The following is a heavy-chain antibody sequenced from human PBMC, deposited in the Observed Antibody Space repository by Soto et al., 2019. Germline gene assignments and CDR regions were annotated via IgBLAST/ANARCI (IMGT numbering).Heavy chain of an antibody. V-gene: IGHV4-59*01. CDR1: GGSISSYY. CDR3: AGGSRVFWGPTGYFDY. Sequence: SETLSLTCTVSGGSISSYYWSWIRQPPGKGLEWIGYIYYSGSTNYNPSLKSRVTISVDTSKNQFSLKLSSVTAADTAVYYCAGGSRVFWGPTGYFDYWGQGTRVPVSS. D-gene: IGHD3-16*01. J-gene: IGHJ4*02. CDR2: IYYSGST.